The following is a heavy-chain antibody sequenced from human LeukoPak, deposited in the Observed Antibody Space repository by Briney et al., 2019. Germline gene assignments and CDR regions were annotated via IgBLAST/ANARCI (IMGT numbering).Heavy chain of an antibody. CDR1: GFTFSTYW. CDR2: IKQDGSEK. CDR3: ARLDRVALDAFDI. J-gene: IGHJ3*02. V-gene: IGHV3-7*01. Sequence: GGSLRLSCAASGFTFSTYWMSWVRQAPGKGLEWMSSIKQDGSEKYYLDSVKGRFTISRDNADNSLYLQMNSLRAEDTAVYYCARLDRVALDAFDIWGQGTVVSVSS. D-gene: IGHD3-3*01.